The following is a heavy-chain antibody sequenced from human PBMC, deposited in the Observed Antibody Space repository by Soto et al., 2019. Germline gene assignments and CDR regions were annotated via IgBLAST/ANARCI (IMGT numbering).Heavy chain of an antibody. V-gene: IGHV1-8*01. Sequence: EASVKVSCKASGYTFASYNINWVRQVPGQGLEWMGWMNPNNGETGFAQKFLGRVTMTRNTSIRTVYLELNSLRSEDTAVYYCARSGRYLEWLPWFDPWGQGTLVTVSS. D-gene: IGHD3-3*01. CDR1: GYTFASYN. CDR3: ARSGRYLEWLPWFDP. J-gene: IGHJ5*02. CDR2: MNPNNGET.